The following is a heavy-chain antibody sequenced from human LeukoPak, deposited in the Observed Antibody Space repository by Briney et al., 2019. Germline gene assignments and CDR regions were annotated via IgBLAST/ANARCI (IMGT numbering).Heavy chain of an antibody. D-gene: IGHD6-6*01. CDR2: IYYSGNT. CDR3: ARQSVRAIAIAARPGNYFDY. Sequence: PETLSLTCTVSGGSISSSSDYWGWIRQPPGKGLEWIGSIYYSGNTYYNPSLKSRVTISLDTSKNQFSLKLSSVTAADTAMYYCARQSVRAIAIAARPGNYFDYWGQGTLVTVSS. V-gene: IGHV4-39*01. CDR1: GGSISSSSDY. J-gene: IGHJ4*02.